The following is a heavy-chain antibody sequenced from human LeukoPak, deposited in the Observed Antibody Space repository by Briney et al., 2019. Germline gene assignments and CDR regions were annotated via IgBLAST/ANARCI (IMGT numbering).Heavy chain of an antibody. CDR2: MNPNSGNT. J-gene: IGHJ4*02. CDR3: ARGPGRNYYGSGSYGY. D-gene: IGHD3-10*01. V-gene: IGHV1-8*03. Sequence: ASVKVSCKASGYTFTSYDIDWVRQATGQGLEWMGWMNPNSGNTGYAQKFQGRVTITRNTSISTAYMELSSLRSEDTAVYYCARGPGRNYYGSGSYGYWGQGTLVTVSS. CDR1: GYTFTSYD.